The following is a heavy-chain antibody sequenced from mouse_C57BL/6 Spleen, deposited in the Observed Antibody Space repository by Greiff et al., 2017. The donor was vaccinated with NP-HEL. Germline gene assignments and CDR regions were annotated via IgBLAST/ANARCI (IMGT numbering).Heavy chain of an antibody. V-gene: IGHV1-64*01. CDR3: ARGGYWYFDV. CDR2: IHPNSGST. J-gene: IGHJ1*03. CDR1: GYTFTSYW. Sequence: VQLQQSGAELVKPVASVKLSCKASGYTFTSYWMHWVKQRPGQGLEWIGMIHPNSGSTNYNEKFKSKATLTVDKSSSTAYMQLSSLTSEDSAVYYCARGGYWYFDVWGTGTTVTVSS.